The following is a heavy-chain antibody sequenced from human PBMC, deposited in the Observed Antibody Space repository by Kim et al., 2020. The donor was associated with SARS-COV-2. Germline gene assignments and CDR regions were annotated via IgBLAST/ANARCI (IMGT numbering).Heavy chain of an antibody. CDR2: ISSSSSYI. Sequence: GGSLRLSCAASGFTFSSYSMNWVRQAPGKGLEWVSSISSSSSYIYYADSVKGRFTISRDNAKNSLYLQMNSLRAEDTAVYYCASLRPSLYYYYGMDVWGQGTTVTVSS. CDR3: ASLRPSLYYYYGMDV. D-gene: IGHD3-16*01. CDR1: GFTFSSYS. V-gene: IGHV3-21*01. J-gene: IGHJ6*02.